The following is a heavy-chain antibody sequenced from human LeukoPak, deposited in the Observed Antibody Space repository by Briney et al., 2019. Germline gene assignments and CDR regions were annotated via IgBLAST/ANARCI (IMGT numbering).Heavy chain of an antibody. CDR3: ARGLGTVVVIAATPNGMDV. CDR2: INHRGSP. D-gene: IGHD2-15*01. CDR1: GGSFSGYY. Sequence: SETLSLTCAVYGGSFSGYYWGWIRQPPGKGLEWVGEINHRGSPNYNPSLKSRVTISVDTSKNQFSLKLSSVTAADTAVYYCARGLGTVVVIAATPNGMDVWGQGTTVTVSS. V-gene: IGHV4-34*01. J-gene: IGHJ6*02.